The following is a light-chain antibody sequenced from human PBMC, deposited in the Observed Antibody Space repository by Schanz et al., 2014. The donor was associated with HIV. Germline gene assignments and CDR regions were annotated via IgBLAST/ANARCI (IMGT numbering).Light chain of an antibody. CDR2: GAS. CDR3: QQRLT. Sequence: EIVMTQSPATLSVSPGERATLSCRASQSVSSNLAWYQQKPGQAPRLLIYGASSRATGIPDRFSGSGSGTDFTLTISRLEPEDFAVYYCQQRLTFGGGTKVEIK. V-gene: IGKV3D-15*01. CDR1: QSVSSN. J-gene: IGKJ4*01.